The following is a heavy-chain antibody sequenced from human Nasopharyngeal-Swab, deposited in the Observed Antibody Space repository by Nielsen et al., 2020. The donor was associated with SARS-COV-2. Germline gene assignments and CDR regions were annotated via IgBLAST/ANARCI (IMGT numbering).Heavy chain of an antibody. Sequence: GESLKISCAASGFISSSYWMCWVRQAPGKGLEWVANRKQDGSEKYYVDSVKGRFTISRDNTKNSLYLQMNSLRAEDTAVYYWARERGGSYSLPEESFDYWGQGTLVTVSS. CDR3: ARERGGSYSLPEESFDY. CDR2: RKQDGSEK. V-gene: IGHV3-7*01. D-gene: IGHD1-26*01. J-gene: IGHJ4*02. CDR1: GFISSSYW.